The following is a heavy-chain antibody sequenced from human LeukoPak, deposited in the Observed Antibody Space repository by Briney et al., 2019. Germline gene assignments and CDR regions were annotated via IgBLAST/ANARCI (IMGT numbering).Heavy chain of an antibody. CDR1: GGTFSSYA. CDR3: ARDGGFGELLVDP. Sequence: ASVKVSCKASGGTFSSYAISWVRQAPGQGLEWMGRIIPILGIANYAQKFQGRVTITADKSTSTAYMELSSLRSEDTAVYYCARDGGFGELLVDPWGQGNLVTVSS. CDR2: IIPILGIA. D-gene: IGHD3-10*01. V-gene: IGHV1-69*04. J-gene: IGHJ5*02.